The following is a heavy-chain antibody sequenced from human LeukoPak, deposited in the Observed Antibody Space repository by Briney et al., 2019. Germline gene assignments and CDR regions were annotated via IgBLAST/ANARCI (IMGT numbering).Heavy chain of an antibody. J-gene: IGHJ6*04. D-gene: IGHD3-10*01. CDR3: ARGYYGSGTLGYYGMDV. CDR1: GGTFSSYA. CDR2: IIPISGTA. Sequence: EASVKVSCKASGGTFSSYAISWVRQAPGQGLEWMGGIIPISGTANYAQKFQGRVTITADESTSTAYMELSSLRSEDTAVYYCARGYYGSGTLGYYGMDVWGKGTTVTVSS. V-gene: IGHV1-69*13.